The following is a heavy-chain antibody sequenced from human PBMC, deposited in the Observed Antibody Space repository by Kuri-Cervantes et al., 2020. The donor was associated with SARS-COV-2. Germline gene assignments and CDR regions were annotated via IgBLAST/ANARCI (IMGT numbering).Heavy chain of an antibody. D-gene: IGHD6-13*01. Sequence: SETLSLTCTVSGGSISSSSYYGGWIRQPPGKGLEWIGSIYYSGSTYYNPSLKSRVTISVDTSKNQFSLKLSSVTAADTAVYYCATLPEGPGSSSWYYGYYYGMDVWGQGTTVTVSS. CDR1: GGSISSSSYY. CDR3: ATLPEGPGSSSWYYGYYYGMDV. J-gene: IGHJ6*02. CDR2: IYYSGST. V-gene: IGHV4-39*01.